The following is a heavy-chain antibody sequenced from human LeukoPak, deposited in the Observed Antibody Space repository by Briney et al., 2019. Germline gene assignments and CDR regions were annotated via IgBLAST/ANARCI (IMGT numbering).Heavy chain of an antibody. CDR3: AKNAGGYDSSGYYFDY. CDR1: GFTFSDYY. CDR2: ISGSGGST. J-gene: IGHJ4*02. Sequence: PGGSLRLSCAASGFTFSDYYMSWIRQAPGKGLEWVSAISGSGGSTYYADSVKGRFTISRDNSKNTLYLQMNSLRAEDTAVYYCAKNAGGYDSSGYYFDYWGQGTLVTVSS. D-gene: IGHD3-22*01. V-gene: IGHV3-23*01.